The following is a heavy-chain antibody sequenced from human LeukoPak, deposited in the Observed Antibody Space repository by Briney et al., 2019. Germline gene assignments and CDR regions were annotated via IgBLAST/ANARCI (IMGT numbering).Heavy chain of an antibody. CDR3: ARDGNNYYGSGSYYKGSPDFDY. Sequence: ASVTVSCKASGYTFTSYGISWVRQARGQGREWMGWISAYNGNTNYAQKLQGRVTMTTDTSTSTAYMELRSLRSDDTAVYYCARDGNNYYGSGSYYKGSPDFDYWGQGTLVTVSS. V-gene: IGHV1-18*01. CDR1: GYTFTSYG. J-gene: IGHJ4*02. CDR2: ISAYNGNT. D-gene: IGHD3-10*01.